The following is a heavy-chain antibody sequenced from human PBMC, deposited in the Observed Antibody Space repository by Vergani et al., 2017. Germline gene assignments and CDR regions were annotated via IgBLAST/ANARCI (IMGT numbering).Heavy chain of an antibody. CDR3: ARHTTYTDS. Sequence: EVQLVQSGAEVRKPGESLKISCKGSEYSFGNYWIGWVRQMPGKGLEWMGIIYPADSDTRYSPSFQGQVTISADKSISTAFLQWDSLKASDTALYYCARHTTYTDSWGQGTVVTVSS. V-gene: IGHV5-51*01. J-gene: IGHJ4*02. CDR1: EYSFGNYW. D-gene: IGHD1-1*01. CDR2: IYPADSDT.